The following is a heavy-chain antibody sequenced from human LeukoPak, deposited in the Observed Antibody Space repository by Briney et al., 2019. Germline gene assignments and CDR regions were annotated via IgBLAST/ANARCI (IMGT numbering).Heavy chain of an antibody. J-gene: IGHJ4*02. CDR1: GFTFSSYG. Sequence: GRSLRLSCAASGFTFSSYGMHWVRQAPGKGLEWVAVISYDGSNKYYADSVKGRFTISRDNSKNTLYLQMNSLRAEDTAVYYCAKDRDLGGHDYWGQGTLVTVSS. CDR3: AKDRDLGGHDY. D-gene: IGHD3-10*01. CDR2: ISYDGSNK. V-gene: IGHV3-30*18.